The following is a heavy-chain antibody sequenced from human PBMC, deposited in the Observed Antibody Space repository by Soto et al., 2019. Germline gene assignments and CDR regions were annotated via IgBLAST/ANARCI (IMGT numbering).Heavy chain of an antibody. CDR2: INPNSGGT. Sequence: GASVKVSCKASGYTFTGYYMHWVRQAPGQGLEWMGWINPNSGGTNYEQKFQGRVTMTRDTSISTAYMELSRLRSDDTAAYYCAIGYCSSSSCRFDPWGQGTLVTVSS. J-gene: IGHJ5*02. CDR3: AIGYCSSSSCRFDP. V-gene: IGHV1-2*02. D-gene: IGHD2-2*01. CDR1: GYTFTGYY.